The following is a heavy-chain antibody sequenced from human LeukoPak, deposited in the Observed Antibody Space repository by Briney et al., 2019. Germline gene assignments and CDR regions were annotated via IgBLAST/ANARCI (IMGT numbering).Heavy chain of an antibody. V-gene: IGHV3-7*01. CDR2: IKQDGSEK. D-gene: IGHD1-26*01. Sequence: GGSLRLSCAASGFTFSSYWMSWVRQAPGKGLEWVANIKQDGSEKYYVDSVKGRFTISRDNAKNSLYLQMNSLRAEDTAVYYCARDSGIVGARGDYWGQGTLVTVSS. CDR3: ARDSGIVGARGDY. J-gene: IGHJ4*02. CDR1: GFTFSSYW.